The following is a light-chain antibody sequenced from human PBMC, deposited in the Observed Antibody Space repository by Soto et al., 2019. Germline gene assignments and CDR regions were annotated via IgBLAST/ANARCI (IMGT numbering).Light chain of an antibody. CDR1: HRISSH. CDR2: GAS. V-gene: IGKV1-39*01. Sequence: DILMTQSQSSLSASVGDRVTITCRASHRISSHVTWYHQRPGKAPTLLIFGASVLQSGVPSRFSGTGSGTEVTLTISSLQPEDLGTDYCQHTYSTPYTFGQGTAVVIK. CDR3: QHTYSTPYT. J-gene: IGKJ2*01.